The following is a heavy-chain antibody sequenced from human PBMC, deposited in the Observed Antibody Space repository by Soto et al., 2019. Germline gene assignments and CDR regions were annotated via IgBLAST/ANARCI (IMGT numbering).Heavy chain of an antibody. CDR1: GGSISSSNW. CDR3: ASVRGGYYYAMDV. Sequence: QVQLQESGPGLVKPSGTLSLTCAVSGGSISSSNWWSWVRQPPGKGLEWIGEIYHSGSTNYNPALKSRAPLSLDXXKNQFSLKLSSVPAADTAVYYCASVRGGYYYAMDVWGQGTTVTVSS. V-gene: IGHV4-4*02. D-gene: IGHD3-10*02. J-gene: IGHJ6*02. CDR2: IYHSGST.